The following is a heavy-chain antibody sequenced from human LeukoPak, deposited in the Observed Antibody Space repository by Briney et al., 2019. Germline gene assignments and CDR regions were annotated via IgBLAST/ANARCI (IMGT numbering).Heavy chain of an antibody. CDR2: INDSGRT. D-gene: IGHD1-7*01. J-gene: IGHJ6*03. Sequence: SETLSLTCAVYGGSFSNYYWSWIRQPPGRGLEWIGEINDSGRTNYNPSLMSRVTVSVDTSKNQFSLRLTSVTATDTAVYYCAKRWNYGRNYYIDVWGNGATVSVSS. V-gene: IGHV4-34*01. CDR1: GGSFSNYY. CDR3: AKRWNYGRNYYIDV.